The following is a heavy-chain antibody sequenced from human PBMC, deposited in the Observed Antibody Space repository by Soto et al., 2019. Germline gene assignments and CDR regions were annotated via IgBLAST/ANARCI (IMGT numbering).Heavy chain of an antibody. CDR3: ARRIGLGDCSSGSCYPHWYLDL. CDR2: INWNGGST. V-gene: IGHV3-20*01. D-gene: IGHD2-15*01. CDR1: GFPFDDYG. J-gene: IGHJ2*01. Sequence: EVQLVESGGGVVRPGGSLGLSCAASGFPFDDYGMTWVRQAPGKGLEWVSGINWNGGSTGYADSVKGRFTISRDNAKNSLYLHMNSLRAEDTALYHCARRIGLGDCSSGSCYPHWYLDLWGRGTLVTVSS.